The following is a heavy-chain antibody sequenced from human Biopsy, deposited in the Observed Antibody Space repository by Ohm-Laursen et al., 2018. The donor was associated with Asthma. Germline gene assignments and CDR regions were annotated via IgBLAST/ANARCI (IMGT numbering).Heavy chain of an antibody. CDR1: GYTFINYA. D-gene: IGHD3-9*01. Sequence: ASVKVSCKASGYTFINYAIHWVRRAPGHSLEWMGWINAANGNTKYSQKFQGRLTISRDTSASTAYMDLSSLRSEDTAVYYCARTYFDFLTGQVHDAFAMWGQGTMVTVSS. CDR2: INAANGNT. J-gene: IGHJ3*02. V-gene: IGHV1-3*01. CDR3: ARTYFDFLTGQVHDAFAM.